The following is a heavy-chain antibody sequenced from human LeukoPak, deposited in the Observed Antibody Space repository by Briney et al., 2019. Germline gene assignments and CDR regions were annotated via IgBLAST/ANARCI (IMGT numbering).Heavy chain of an antibody. D-gene: IGHD4-17*01. CDR2: IIPILGIA. CDR1: GATFTSYA. V-gene: IGHV1-69*04. J-gene: IGHJ4*02. Sequence: GASVKVSCKASGATFTSYAISWGRQAPGQGLEWMGRIIPILGIANYAQKFQGRVTITADKSTSTAYMELSSLRSEDTAVYYCARLSLTTVTTSVGGQGTLVTVSS. CDR3: ARLSLTTVTTSV.